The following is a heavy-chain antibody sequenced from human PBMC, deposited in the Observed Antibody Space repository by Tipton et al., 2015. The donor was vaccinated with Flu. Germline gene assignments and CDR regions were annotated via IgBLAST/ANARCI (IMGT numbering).Heavy chain of an antibody. V-gene: IGHV1-46*01. Sequence: QVQLVQSGAEVKKPGASVKVSCKASGYTFTSYNMHLVRQAPGQGLEWMGIIYPAGGGISYAQKFQGRVIMTRDKSTGTVHMELSSLKTDKTAMYYCARDQGRKTYTLDAWGEATMVTAPS. J-gene: IGHJ3*01. CDR1: GYTFTSYN. CDR2: IYPAGGGI. D-gene: IGHD2-15*01. CDR3: ARDQGRKTYTLDA.